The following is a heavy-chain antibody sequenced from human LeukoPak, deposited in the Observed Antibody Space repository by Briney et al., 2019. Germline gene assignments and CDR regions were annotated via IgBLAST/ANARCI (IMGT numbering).Heavy chain of an antibody. D-gene: IGHD3-3*01. Sequence: ASVKVSCKASGYTFTSYYMHWMRQAPGPGLEWMGIINPSGGSTSYAQKFQGRVSMTRDTSTSTVYMELSILRTEDTAVYYCARADDFWSGYGDHNWFDPWGQGTLVTVSS. J-gene: IGHJ5*02. CDR1: GYTFTSYY. V-gene: IGHV1-46*03. CDR2: INPSGGST. CDR3: ARADDFWSGYGDHNWFDP.